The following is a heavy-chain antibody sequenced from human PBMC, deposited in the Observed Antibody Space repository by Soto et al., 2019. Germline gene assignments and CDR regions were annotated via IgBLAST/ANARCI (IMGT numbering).Heavy chain of an antibody. CDR1: GGTFSSYA. CDR2: IIPIFGTA. J-gene: IGHJ6*04. D-gene: IGHD2-15*01. V-gene: IGHV1-69*06. CDR3: GSEYCRGGSCPLYYGMDV. Sequence: GASVKVSCKASGGTFSSYAISWVRQAPGQGLEWMGGIIPIFGTANYAQKVQGRVTITGDKSPSTAYMELSSPRSEDTAVYYCGSEYCRGGSCPLYYGMDVWGKGTRVTVSS.